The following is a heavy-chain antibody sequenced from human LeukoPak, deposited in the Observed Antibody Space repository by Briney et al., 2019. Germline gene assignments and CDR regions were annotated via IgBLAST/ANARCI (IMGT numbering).Heavy chain of an antibody. D-gene: IGHD3-9*01. J-gene: IGHJ4*02. CDR1: GGSISSSSYY. V-gene: IGHV4-39*01. CDR3: ARLGEGLRYFDWADY. CDR2: IYYSGST. Sequence: SETLSLTCTVSGGSISSSSYYWGWIRQPPGKGLEWIGSIYYSGSTYYNPSLKSRVTISVDTSKNQFSLKLSSVTAADTAVYYCARLGEGLRYFDWADYWGQGTLVTVSS.